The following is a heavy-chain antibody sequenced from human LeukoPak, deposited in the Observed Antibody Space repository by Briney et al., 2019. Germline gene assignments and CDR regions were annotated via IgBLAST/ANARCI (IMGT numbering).Heavy chain of an antibody. CDR2: IYYSGST. J-gene: IGHJ4*02. CDR3: ASSAYDILTGYYTFFDY. V-gene: IGHV4-59*01. CDR1: GGSISSYY. D-gene: IGHD3-9*01. Sequence: SETLSLTCTVSGGSISSYYWSWIRQPPRKGLEWIGYIYYSGSTNYNPSLKSRVTISVDTSKNQFSLKLSSVTAADTAVYYCASSAYDILTGYYTFFDYWGQGTLVTVSS.